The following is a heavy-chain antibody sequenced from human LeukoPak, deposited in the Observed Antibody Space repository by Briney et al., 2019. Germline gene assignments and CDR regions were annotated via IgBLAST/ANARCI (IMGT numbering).Heavy chain of an antibody. CDR1: GGSISSGGYY. Sequence: SETLSLTCTVSGGSISSGGYYWSWIRQHPGKGLEWIGYIYYSGSTYYNPSPKSRVTISVDTSKIQFSLKLSSVTAADTAVYYCARGGDYYGSGTKKDAFDIWGQGTMVTVSS. CDR2: IYYSGST. CDR3: ARGGDYYGSGTKKDAFDI. D-gene: IGHD3-10*01. V-gene: IGHV4-31*03. J-gene: IGHJ3*02.